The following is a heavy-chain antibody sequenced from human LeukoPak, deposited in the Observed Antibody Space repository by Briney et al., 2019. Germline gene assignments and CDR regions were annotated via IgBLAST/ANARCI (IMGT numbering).Heavy chain of an antibody. D-gene: IGHD3-22*01. Sequence: ASVKVSCKASGYTFTGYYMHWVRQAPGQGLEWMGWINPNSGGTNYAQKFQGRVTMTRDTSISTACMELSRLRSDDTAVYYCARDPPQYYYDSSGYYYYYYMDVWGKGTTVTVSS. V-gene: IGHV1-2*02. CDR1: GYTFTGYY. CDR3: ARDPPQYYYDSSGYYYYYYMDV. CDR2: INPNSGGT. J-gene: IGHJ6*03.